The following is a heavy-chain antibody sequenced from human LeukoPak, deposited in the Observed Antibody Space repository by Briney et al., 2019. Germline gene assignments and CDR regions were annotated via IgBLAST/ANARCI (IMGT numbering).Heavy chain of an antibody. V-gene: IGHV4-34*01. CDR2: INHSGST. D-gene: IGHD3-10*01. J-gene: IGHJ4*02. CDR1: GVSFSGYY. Sequence: SETLSLTCAIYGVSFSGYYWSWIRQPPGKGLEWIGEINHSGSTNYNPSLKSRVTISVDTSKNQFSLRLSSVTAADTAVYFCARGGRFYGSGTTHFDYWGQGTLVTVSS. CDR3: ARGGRFYGSGTTHFDY.